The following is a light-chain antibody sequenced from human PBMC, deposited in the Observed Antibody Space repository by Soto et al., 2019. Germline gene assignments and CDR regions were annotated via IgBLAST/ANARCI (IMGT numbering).Light chain of an antibody. CDR3: QQYGTSPRT. CDR2: SAS. Sequence: EIVVTQSPATLSVSPGERATLSCRASQSVSSYLAWYQQKPGQAPRLLIYSASTRATGIPDRFSGSGSGTDFTLTISRLEPEDFAVYYCQQYGTSPRTFGQGTKVDIK. J-gene: IGKJ1*01. CDR1: QSVSSY. V-gene: IGKV3-20*01.